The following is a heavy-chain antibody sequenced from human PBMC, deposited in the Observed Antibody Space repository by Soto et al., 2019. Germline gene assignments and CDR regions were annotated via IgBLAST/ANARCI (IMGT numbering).Heavy chain of an antibody. CDR3: ATEGGLNANFDY. Sequence: QVQLVESGGGVVQPGTSLRLSCVASGFTFSSYIMHWVRQAPGKGLEWVALIWYDGSIKDYADSVKGRFTISRDNSRNTVYLQMNSLRAEDTAVYYFATEGGLNANFDYWGQGTLLTVSS. V-gene: IGHV3-33*01. J-gene: IGHJ4*02. CDR1: GFTFSSYI. D-gene: IGHD3-16*01. CDR2: IWYDGSIK.